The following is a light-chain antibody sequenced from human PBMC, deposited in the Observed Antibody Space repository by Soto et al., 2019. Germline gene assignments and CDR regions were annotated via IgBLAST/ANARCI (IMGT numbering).Light chain of an antibody. Sequence: DIQMTQSPSTLSGSVGDRVTITYRASQTISSWLAWYQQKPGKAPKLLIYDASSLESGVPSRFSGSGSGTEFTLTISSLQSEDFAVYYCQQYNNWRTFGQGTKVDIK. CDR3: QQYNNWRT. CDR2: DAS. CDR1: QTISSW. V-gene: IGKV1-5*01. J-gene: IGKJ1*01.